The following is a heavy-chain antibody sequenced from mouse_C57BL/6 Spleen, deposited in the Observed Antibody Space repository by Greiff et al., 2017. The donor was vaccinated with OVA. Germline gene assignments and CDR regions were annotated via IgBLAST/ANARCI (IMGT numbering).Heavy chain of an antibody. CDR3: ARLGYFEV. CDR1: GYTFTSYW. J-gene: IGHJ1*03. V-gene: IGHV1-52*01. Sequence: QVQLQPSGAELVRPGSSVKLSCKASGYTFTSYWMPWVKQRPIQGLEWIGNIDPSDSETHYNQKFKDKATMTIDKSSSTAYMQVSRLTSEDSAVYYCARLGYFEVWGTGTTVTVSS. CDR2: IDPSDSET.